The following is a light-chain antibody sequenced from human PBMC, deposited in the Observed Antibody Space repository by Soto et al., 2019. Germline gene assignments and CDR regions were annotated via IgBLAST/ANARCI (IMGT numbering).Light chain of an antibody. Sequence: IVITQSTLSLTVTPGEPASISCRSSQALLRSNGYNYFNWYLQRPGQSPHLLIYGGSNVAPGVPDRFSGSGSGTDFTLRISRVEADDVGVYYCMQTVQTPIPFGQGTRLEIK. CDR2: GGS. V-gene: IGKV2-28*01. CDR1: QALLRSNGYNY. CDR3: MQTVQTPIP. J-gene: IGKJ5*01.